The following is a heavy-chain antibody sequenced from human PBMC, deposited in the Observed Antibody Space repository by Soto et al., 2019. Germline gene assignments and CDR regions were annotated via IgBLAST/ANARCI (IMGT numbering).Heavy chain of an antibody. CDR1: GFSFSTYV. D-gene: IGHD5-12*01. J-gene: IGHJ4*02. V-gene: IGHV3-23*01. CDR3: AKERGRDGYNYLDY. Sequence: PGGSLRLSCAASGFSFSTYVMSWVRQAPGKGLEWVSAISSSGDSTYYADYVKGRFTISRDNSKNTLYLQMNSLRAEDTAVYYCAKERGRDGYNYLDYWGQGTLVTVSS. CDR2: ISSSGDST.